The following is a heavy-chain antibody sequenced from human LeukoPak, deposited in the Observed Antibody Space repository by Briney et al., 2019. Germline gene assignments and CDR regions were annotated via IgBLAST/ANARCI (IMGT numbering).Heavy chain of an antibody. D-gene: IGHD2-15*01. CDR2: IIPIFGTA. J-gene: IGHJ4*02. Sequence: ASVKVSCKASGGTFSSYAISWVRQAPGQGLEWMGRIIPIFGTANYAQKFQGRVTITTDESTSTAYMELSSLRSEDTAVYYCARDLFPQYCSGGGCYSSSGYYFDYWGQGTLVTVSS. CDR1: GGTFSSYA. V-gene: IGHV1-69*05. CDR3: ARDLFPQYCSGGGCYSSSGYYFDY.